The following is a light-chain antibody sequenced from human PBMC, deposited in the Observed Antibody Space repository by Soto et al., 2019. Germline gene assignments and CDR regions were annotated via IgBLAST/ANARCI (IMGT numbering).Light chain of an antibody. V-gene: IGLV2-11*01. Sequence: HSALTQPRSVSGSPGQSVTVSCTGTSSDIGGYYYVSWYQYHPGKAPKLMIYDVNKRPSGVPDRFSASKSGITASLTISGLQAEDEADYYCCSYAGTYSFYVFGTGTKLTVL. CDR2: DVN. CDR1: SSDIGGYYY. J-gene: IGLJ1*01. CDR3: CSYAGTYSFYV.